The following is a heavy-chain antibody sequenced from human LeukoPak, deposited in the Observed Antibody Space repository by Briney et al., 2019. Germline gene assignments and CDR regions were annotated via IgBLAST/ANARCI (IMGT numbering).Heavy chain of an antibody. CDR3: ASQYYDFWSGTSNDWLLTDY. J-gene: IGHJ4*02. D-gene: IGHD3-3*01. CDR1: GGSISSGSYY. CDR2: IYTSGST. V-gene: IGHV4-61*02. Sequence: SETLSLTCTVSGGSISSGSYYWSWIRQPAGKGLEWIGRIYTSGSTNYNPSLKSRVTISVDTSKNQCSLKLSSVAAADTAVYYCASQYYDFWSGTSNDWLLTDYWGQGTLVTVSS.